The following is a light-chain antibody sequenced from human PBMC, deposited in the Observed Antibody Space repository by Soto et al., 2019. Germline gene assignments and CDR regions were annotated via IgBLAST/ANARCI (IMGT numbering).Light chain of an antibody. Sequence: EIVRTQSPATLAVSPGDTATLSCRASQSLGGNSAWYQQKPGQGPRLLIFRASSRATGVPARFSASGSGTEFTLTISGLQSEDFAIYYCQQYSNWPPWTFGPGTKVEIK. CDR1: QSLGGN. V-gene: IGKV3-15*01. CDR2: RAS. J-gene: IGKJ1*01. CDR3: QQYSNWPPWT.